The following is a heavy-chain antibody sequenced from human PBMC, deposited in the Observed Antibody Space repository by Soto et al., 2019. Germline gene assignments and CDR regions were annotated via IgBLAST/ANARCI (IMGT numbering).Heavy chain of an antibody. CDR1: GFTFSSYS. CDR3: ARDREYSSSSVFYYYYGMDV. CDR2: ISSSSSYI. V-gene: IGHV3-21*01. Sequence: AGSLRLSCAASGFTFSSYSMNWVRQAPGKGLEWVSSISSSSSYIYYADSVKGRFTISRDNAKNSLYLQMNSLRAEDTAVYYCARDREYSSSSVFYYYYGMDVWGQGTTVTAP. D-gene: IGHD6-6*01. J-gene: IGHJ6*02.